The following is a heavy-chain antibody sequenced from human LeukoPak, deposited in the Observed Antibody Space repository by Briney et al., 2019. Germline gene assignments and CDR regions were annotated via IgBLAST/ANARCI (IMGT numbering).Heavy chain of an antibody. CDR3: ATGGRDVPSTLAFDI. V-gene: IGHV1-18*01. CDR1: VYTFNSFG. CDR2: ISAYNSKT. D-gene: IGHD2/OR15-2a*01. J-gene: IGHJ3*02. Sequence: VASVKVSCKASVYTFNSFGIGWVRRAPGQGLEWMGWISAYNSKTNYAQKLQGRVTMTTDTATSTAYMELRSLRSDDTAVYYCATGGRDVPSTLAFDIWGQGTLVTVSS.